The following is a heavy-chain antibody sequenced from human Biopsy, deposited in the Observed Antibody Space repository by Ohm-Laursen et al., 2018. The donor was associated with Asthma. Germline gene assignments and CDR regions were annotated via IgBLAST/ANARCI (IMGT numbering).Heavy chain of an antibody. D-gene: IGHD6-19*01. J-gene: IGHJ4*02. CDR2: ITGSGGTT. V-gene: IGHV3-23*01. CDR1: GFIFSSSA. Sequence: SLRLSCAASGFIFSSSAMSWVRQAPGKGLERVSAITGSGGTTYYEDSVRGRFTISRDNSKSTLFLQMDSLSAEDTAVYYCAKDFRGIAVAGDRGFDYWGQGTLVTVSS. CDR3: AKDFRGIAVAGDRGFDY.